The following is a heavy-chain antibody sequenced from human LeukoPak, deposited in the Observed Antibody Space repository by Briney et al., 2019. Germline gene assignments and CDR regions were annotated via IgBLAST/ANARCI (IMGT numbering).Heavy chain of an antibody. CDR3: ARQTRDGYLDY. V-gene: IGHV4-59*08. CDR2: IYDSGST. Sequence: SETLSLTCTVSGGSISNYYWSWIRQPPGKKLEWIGYIYDSGSTNYNPSLKSRTTISLDTSKTQFSLNLNSVTAADTAVYYCARQTRDGYLDYWGQGKLVTVSS. J-gene: IGHJ4*02. D-gene: IGHD5-24*01. CDR1: GGSISNYY.